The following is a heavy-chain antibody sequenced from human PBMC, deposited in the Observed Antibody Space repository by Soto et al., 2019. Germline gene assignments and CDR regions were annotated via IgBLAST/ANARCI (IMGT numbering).Heavy chain of an antibody. CDR3: ARRGENYYFDS. J-gene: IGHJ4*02. CDR2: ISSNDEK. CDR1: GFSLSNSRMG. D-gene: IGHD3-10*01. Sequence: QVTLKESGPVLVTPTETLTLTCTVSGFSLSNSRMGVSWIRQPPGKALEWLAHISSNDEKSCSTSLKTRLTISKDTSKSQVVLTMTNMDPVDTATYYCARRGENYYFDSWGQGTLVTVSS. V-gene: IGHV2-26*01.